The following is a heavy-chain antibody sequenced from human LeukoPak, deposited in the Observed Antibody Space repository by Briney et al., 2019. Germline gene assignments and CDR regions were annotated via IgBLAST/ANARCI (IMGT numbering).Heavy chain of an antibody. V-gene: IGHV1-18*01. Sequence: ASVKVSCKASGDTFTSYGISWVRQAPGQGLEWMGWISAYNGNTNYAQKLQGRVTMTTDTSTSTAYMELRSLRSDDTAVYCCARDHWGLELFDYWGQGTLVTVSS. D-gene: IGHD7-27*01. J-gene: IGHJ4*02. CDR2: ISAYNGNT. CDR3: ARDHWGLELFDY. CDR1: GDTFTSYG.